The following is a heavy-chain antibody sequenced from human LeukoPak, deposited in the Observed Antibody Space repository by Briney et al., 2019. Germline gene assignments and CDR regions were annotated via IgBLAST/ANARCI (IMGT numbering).Heavy chain of an antibody. Sequence: GGSLRLSCAASGFTFSSYGMSWVRQAPGKGLEWVSAISGSGGSTYYADSVKGRFTISRDNSKNTLYLQMNSLRAEDTAVYYCARVLLWFGELLTYYFDYWGQGTLVTVSS. D-gene: IGHD3-10*01. V-gene: IGHV3-23*01. J-gene: IGHJ4*02. CDR2: ISGSGGST. CDR3: ARVLLWFGELLTYYFDY. CDR1: GFTFSSYG.